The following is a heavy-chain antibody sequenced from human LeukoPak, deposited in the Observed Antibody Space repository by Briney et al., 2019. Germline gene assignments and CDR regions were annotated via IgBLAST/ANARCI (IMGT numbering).Heavy chain of an antibody. D-gene: IGHD4-17*01. Sequence: GGSAGESCAASGFTFSSYDMNWVRQAPGWGLEWYSSIRGGGSSKYYAHSVKGRFTNPRDNAKNSLYLQMNSLRAQDTPVYYSARDNGNSSDYWGQGTLVSVSS. CDR3: ARDNGNSSDY. J-gene: IGHJ4*02. CDR2: IRGGGSSK. CDR1: GFTFSSYD. V-gene: IGHV3-48*03.